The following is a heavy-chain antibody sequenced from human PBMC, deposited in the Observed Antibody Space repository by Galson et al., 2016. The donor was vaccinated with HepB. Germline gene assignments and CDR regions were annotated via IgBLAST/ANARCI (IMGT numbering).Heavy chain of an antibody. Sequence: SLRLSCAASGFSFSSYAMNWVRQAPGKGLEWVSAISVSGGSTYYADSVKGRFTISRDNSKNTLYLQMNSLRAEDTAVYYCAKPRPYYYGDSSYFDYWGQGTLVTVSS. CDR1: GFSFSSYA. CDR3: AKPRPYYYGDSSYFDY. D-gene: IGHD4-17*01. J-gene: IGHJ4*02. CDR2: ISVSGGST. V-gene: IGHV3-23*01.